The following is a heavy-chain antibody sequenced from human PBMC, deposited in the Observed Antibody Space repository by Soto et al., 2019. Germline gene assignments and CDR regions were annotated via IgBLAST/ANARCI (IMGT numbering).Heavy chain of an antibody. Sequence: GASVKVSCKVSGYTLTELSMHWVRQAPGKGLEWMGGFDPEDGETIYAQKFQGRVTMTEDTSKNQLSLQLNSVTPEDTAVYYCTKQKGDSRTYNGMDVWGQGTTVTVSS. V-gene: IGHV1-24*01. CDR3: TKQKGDSRTYNGMDV. D-gene: IGHD2-21*02. CDR2: FDPEDGET. CDR1: GYTLTELS. J-gene: IGHJ6*02.